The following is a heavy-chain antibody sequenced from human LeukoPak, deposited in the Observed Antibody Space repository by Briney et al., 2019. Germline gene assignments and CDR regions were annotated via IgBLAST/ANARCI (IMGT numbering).Heavy chain of an antibody. Sequence: SGRSLRLSCAASGFTFDDYAMHWVRQAPGKGLEWVSGISWNSGSIGYADSVKGRFTISRDNAKNSLYLQMNSLRAEDMAVYYCARDQRWFGELDFWGQGTLVTVSS. V-gene: IGHV3-9*03. D-gene: IGHD3-10*01. CDR1: GFTFDDYA. J-gene: IGHJ4*02. CDR2: ISWNSGSI. CDR3: ARDQRWFGELDF.